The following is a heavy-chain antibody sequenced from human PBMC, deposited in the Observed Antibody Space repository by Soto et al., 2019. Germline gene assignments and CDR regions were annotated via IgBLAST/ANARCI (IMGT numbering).Heavy chain of an antibody. D-gene: IGHD5-12*01. J-gene: IGHJ4*02. CDR2: IIPMFGTA. CDR3: ASGILLWLRRINNGYSG. Sequence: QVQLVQSGAEVKKPESSVKVSCKAPGGTFSTYAISWVRQAPGQGLEWMGGIIPMFGTANYAQRFQDRVTXTXNESTNTVYMELSSLRSEDTAVYFCASGILLWLRRINNGYSGWGQGTLVTVSS. CDR1: GGTFSTYA. V-gene: IGHV1-69*05.